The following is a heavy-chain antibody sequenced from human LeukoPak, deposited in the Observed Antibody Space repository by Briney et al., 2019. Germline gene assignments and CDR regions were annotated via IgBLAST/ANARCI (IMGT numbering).Heavy chain of an antibody. CDR2: IYHSGST. CDR3: ARGYGDPDYYYYGMDV. CDR1: GGSLSSGGYS. Sequence: SQTLSLTCAVSGGSLSSGGYSWSWIRQPPGKGLEWLGYIYHSGSTYYNPSLKSRVTISVDRSKNQFSLKLSSVAAADTAVYYCARGYGDPDYYYYGMDVWGQGTTVTVSS. V-gene: IGHV4-30-2*01. D-gene: IGHD4-17*01. J-gene: IGHJ6*02.